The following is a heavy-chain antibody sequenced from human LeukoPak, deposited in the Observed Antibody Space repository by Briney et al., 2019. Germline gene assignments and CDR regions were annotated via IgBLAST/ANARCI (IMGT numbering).Heavy chain of an antibody. CDR1: GGTFTSYA. CDR2: IIPIFGTA. Sequence: SVKVSCKASGGTFTSYAISWVRQAPGHGLEWMGGIIPIFGTANYAQKFQGRVTITTDESTSTAYMGLSSPRSEDTAVYYCVPTAGYSSGWYNFDYWGQGTLVTVSS. D-gene: IGHD6-19*01. CDR3: VPTAGYSSGWYNFDY. J-gene: IGHJ4*02. V-gene: IGHV1-69*05.